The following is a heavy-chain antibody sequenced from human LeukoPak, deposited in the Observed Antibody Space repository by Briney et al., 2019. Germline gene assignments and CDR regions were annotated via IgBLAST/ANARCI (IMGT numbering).Heavy chain of an antibody. Sequence: SQTLSLTCTVSGGSISSGGYYWSWIRQHPGKGLECIGHIYCSGSTYYNPSLKSRVTISVDMSKNQFSLKLSSVTAADTAVYYCARAGYYYDSSGYSAVLGYWGQGTLVTVSS. V-gene: IGHV4-31*03. CDR3: ARAGYYYDSSGYSAVLGY. D-gene: IGHD3-22*01. CDR1: GGSISSGGYY. J-gene: IGHJ4*02. CDR2: IYCSGST.